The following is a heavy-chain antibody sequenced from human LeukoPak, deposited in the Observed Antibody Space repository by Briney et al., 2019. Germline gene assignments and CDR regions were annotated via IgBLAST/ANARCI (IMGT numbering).Heavy chain of an antibody. CDR1: GFTFSSYA. Sequence: GGSLRLSCAASGFTFSSYAMSWVRQAPGKGLEWVSAISGSGGSTYYADSVKGRFTISRDNSKHTLYLQMNSLRAEDTAVYYCAKGEDYYDSSGYYQLDPWGQGTLVTVSS. J-gene: IGHJ5*02. D-gene: IGHD3-22*01. CDR3: AKGEDYYDSSGYYQLDP. CDR2: ISGSGGST. V-gene: IGHV3-23*01.